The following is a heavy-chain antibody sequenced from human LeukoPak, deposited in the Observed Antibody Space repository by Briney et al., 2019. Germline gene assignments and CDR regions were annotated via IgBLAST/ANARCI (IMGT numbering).Heavy chain of an antibody. Sequence: GGSLRLSCAASGFTFSSYAMSWVRQAPGKGLEWVSAISGSGGSTYYADSVKGRFTISRDNAKNSLYLQMNSLRAEDTAVYYCARIGYSSSCTDFWGQGTLATVSS. V-gene: IGHV3-23*01. J-gene: IGHJ4*02. D-gene: IGHD6-13*01. CDR1: GFTFSSYA. CDR2: ISGSGGST. CDR3: ARIGYSSSCTDF.